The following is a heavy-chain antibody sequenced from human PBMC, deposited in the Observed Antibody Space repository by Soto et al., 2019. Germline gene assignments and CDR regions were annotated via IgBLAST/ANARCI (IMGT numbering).Heavy chain of an antibody. CDR2: ISSSSSYI. D-gene: IGHD3-3*01. CDR3: ARDYYDFWSGYYQYVGPGILDF. CDR1: GFTFSSYS. J-gene: IGHJ6*02. Sequence: PGGSLRLSCAASGFTFSSYSMNWVRQAPGKGLEWVSSISSSSSYIYYADSVKGRFTISRDNAKNSLYLQMNSLRAEDTAVYYCARDYYDFWSGYYQYVGPGILDFWGQGTTVTVSS. V-gene: IGHV3-21*01.